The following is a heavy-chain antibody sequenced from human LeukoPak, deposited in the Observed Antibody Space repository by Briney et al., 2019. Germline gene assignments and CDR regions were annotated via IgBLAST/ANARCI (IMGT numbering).Heavy chain of an antibody. Sequence: SETLSLTCTVSGGSISSYYWSWIRQPPGKGLEWIGYIYYSGSTNYNPSLKSRVTISVDTSKNQFSLKLSSVTAADTAVYYCARRVAPRGYFDYWGQGTLVTVSS. D-gene: IGHD2-15*01. V-gene: IGHV4-59*08. CDR1: GGSISSYY. CDR2: IYYSGST. J-gene: IGHJ4*02. CDR3: ARRVAPRGYFDY.